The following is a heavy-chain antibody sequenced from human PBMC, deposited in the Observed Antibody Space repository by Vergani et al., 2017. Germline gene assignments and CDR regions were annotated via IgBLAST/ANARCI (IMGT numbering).Heavy chain of an antibody. D-gene: IGHD2-2*01. J-gene: IGHJ4*02. V-gene: IGHV3-23*01. CDR2: ISGSCGST. CDR3: AKRPAAGIDS. Sequence: EVQLLESGGGLVQPGGSLRLSCAASGFTFSSYAMSWVRQAPGKGLEWVSAISGSCGSTYYADSVKGRFTISRDNSKNTLYLQMNSLRAEETAVYFCAKRPAAGIDSWGQGPLVTVSS. CDR1: GFTFSSYA.